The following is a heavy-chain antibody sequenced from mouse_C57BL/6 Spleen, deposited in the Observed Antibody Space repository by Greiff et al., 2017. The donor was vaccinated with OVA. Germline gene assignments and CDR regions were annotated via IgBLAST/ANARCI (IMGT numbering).Heavy chain of an antibody. CDR3: ARLRNDYFDY. D-gene: IGHD1-1*01. CDR2: ILPGSGST. CDR1: GYTFTGYW. Sequence: VQLQQSGAELMKPGASVKLSCTATGYTFTGYWIEWVKQRPGHGLEWIGEILPGSGSTNSNEKFKGKATITADTSSNTAYMQLSSLTTEDSAIYYCARLRNDYFDYWGQGTTLTVSS. V-gene: IGHV1-9*01. J-gene: IGHJ2*01.